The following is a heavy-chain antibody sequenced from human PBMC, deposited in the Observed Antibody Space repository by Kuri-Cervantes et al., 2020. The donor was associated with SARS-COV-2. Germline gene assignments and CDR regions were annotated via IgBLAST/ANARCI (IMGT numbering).Heavy chain of an antibody. V-gene: IGHV3-21*01. D-gene: IGHD3-3*01. CDR2: ISSSSSYI. CDR1: GFTFSSYS. CDR3: ARGGSTDYDFWSGYYRGWNWFDP. Sequence: GESLKISCAASGFTFSSYSMNWVRQAPGKGLEWVSSISSSSSYIYYADSVKGRFTISRDNAKNSLYLQMNSLRAEGTAVYYCARGGSTDYDFWSGYYRGWNWFDPWGQGTLVTVSS. J-gene: IGHJ5*02.